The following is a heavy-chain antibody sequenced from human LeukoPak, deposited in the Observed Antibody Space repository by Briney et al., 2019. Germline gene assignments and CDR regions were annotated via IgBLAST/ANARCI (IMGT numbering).Heavy chain of an antibody. CDR2: VSGRGDTT. J-gene: IGHJ4*02. Sequence: GGSLRLSCAASGFTFTSSAMSWVRQAPGKGLEWVSAVSGRGDTTYYADSVKGRFTISRDNSKNTLYLQMNSLRAEDTAVYYCAREPRSGSYEVRIYFDYWGQGTLVTVSS. CDR1: GFTFTSSA. V-gene: IGHV3-23*01. D-gene: IGHD1-26*01. CDR3: AREPRSGSYEVRIYFDY.